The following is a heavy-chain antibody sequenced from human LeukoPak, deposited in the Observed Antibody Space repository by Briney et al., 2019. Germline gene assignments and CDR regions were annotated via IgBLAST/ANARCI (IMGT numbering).Heavy chain of an antibody. Sequence: ASVKVSCKASGGTFSSYAISWVRQAPGQGLEWMGGIIPIFGTANYAQKFQGRVTITADESTSTAYMELSSLRSEDTAVYYCARDRAARPHNHHDYWGQGTLVTVSS. J-gene: IGHJ4*02. CDR3: ARDRAARPHNHHDY. V-gene: IGHV1-69*01. CDR1: GGTFSSYA. CDR2: IIPIFGTA. D-gene: IGHD6-6*01.